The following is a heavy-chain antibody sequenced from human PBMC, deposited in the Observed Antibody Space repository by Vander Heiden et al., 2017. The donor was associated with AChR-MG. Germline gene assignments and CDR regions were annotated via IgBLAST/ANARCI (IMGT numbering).Heavy chain of an antibody. Sequence: EVQLVQSGSEVKKPGESLKISCKGSGYSFTNYWITWVRQMPGKGLEWMGRIDPSDSYTNYSPSFRGHVTMSVDKSVTTAYLQWSSLKASDTAIYYCARAPLVRGVIALPEVSWGQGTLVTVSS. CDR3: ARAPLVRGVIALPEVS. J-gene: IGHJ5*02. V-gene: IGHV5-10-1*03. CDR2: IDPSDSYT. D-gene: IGHD3-10*01. CDR1: GYSFTNYW.